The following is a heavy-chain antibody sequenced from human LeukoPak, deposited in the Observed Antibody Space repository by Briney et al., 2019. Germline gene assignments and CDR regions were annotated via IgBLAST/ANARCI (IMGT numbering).Heavy chain of an antibody. Sequence: PGGSLRLSCAASGFTFSSYAMSWVRQAPGKGLEWVSAISGSGGSTYYADSVKGRFTISRDNSKNTLYLQMNSLRAEDTAVYYCAKTELKSGGYSGYDIVPPYYYGMDVWGQGTTVTVSS. CDR1: GFTFSSYA. CDR2: ISGSGGST. D-gene: IGHD5-12*01. V-gene: IGHV3-23*01. J-gene: IGHJ6*02. CDR3: AKTELKSGGYSGYDIVPPYYYGMDV.